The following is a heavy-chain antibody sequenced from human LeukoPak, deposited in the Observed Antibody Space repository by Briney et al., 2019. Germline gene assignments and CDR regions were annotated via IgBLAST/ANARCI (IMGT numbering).Heavy chain of an antibody. CDR3: ARAQPIIGYQYYGIDV. J-gene: IGHJ6*02. V-gene: IGHV1-2*02. CDR2: INPNSGGT. D-gene: IGHD3-3*01. Sequence: ASVKVSCQASGYIFTGHYMHWVRQAPGQGLEYMGWINPNSGGTHFAQKFQGRVTMTRDTSISTAYMELSGLRSDDTAVYYCARAQPIIGYQYYGIDVWGQGTTVTVSS. CDR1: GYIFTGHY.